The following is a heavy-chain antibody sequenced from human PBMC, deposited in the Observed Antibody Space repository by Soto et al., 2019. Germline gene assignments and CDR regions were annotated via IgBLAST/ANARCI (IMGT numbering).Heavy chain of an antibody. J-gene: IGHJ4*02. CDR3: ARGVRWELLDY. D-gene: IGHD1-26*01. CDR2: IYYSGST. CDR1: GGSISSGGYY. Sequence: QVQLQESGPGLVKPSQTLSLTCIVSGGSISSGGYYWNWIRQHPGKGLEWIGYIYYSGSTYYNPSLKSRVTISVDTSKNQFSLKLSSVTAADTAVYYCARGVRWELLDYWGQGILVTVAS. V-gene: IGHV4-31*03.